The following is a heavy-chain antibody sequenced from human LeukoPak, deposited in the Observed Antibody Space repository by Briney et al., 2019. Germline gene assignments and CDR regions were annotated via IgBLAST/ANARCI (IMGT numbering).Heavy chain of an antibody. Sequence: SETLSLTCTVSGGSISSYYWSWIRQPPGKGLEWIGYIYYSGSTSYNPSLTSRVTISLDTSKNQFSLKLSSVTAADTAVYYCAREMDDRTAPPWFDPWGQGTLVTVSS. CDR3: AREMDDRTAPPWFDP. J-gene: IGHJ5*02. V-gene: IGHV4-59*01. CDR1: GGSISSYY. CDR2: IYYSGST. D-gene: IGHD1-1*01.